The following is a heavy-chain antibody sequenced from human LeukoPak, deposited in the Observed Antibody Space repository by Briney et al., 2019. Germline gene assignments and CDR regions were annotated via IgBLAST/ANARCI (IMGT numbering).Heavy chain of an antibody. D-gene: IGHD6-13*01. CDR2: IYHSGST. Sequence: SETLSLTCTVSGYSISSGYYWGWIRQPPGKGLEWIGSIYHSGSTYYNPSLKSRVTISVDTSKNQFSLKLSSVTAADTAVYYCARDFEAAADYWGQGTLVTVSS. CDR3: ARDFEAAADY. V-gene: IGHV4-38-2*02. J-gene: IGHJ4*02. CDR1: GYSISSGYY.